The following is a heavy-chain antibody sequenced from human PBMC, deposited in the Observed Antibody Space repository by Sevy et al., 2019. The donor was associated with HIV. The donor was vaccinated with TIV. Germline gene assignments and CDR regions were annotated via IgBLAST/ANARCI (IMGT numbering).Heavy chain of an antibody. V-gene: IGHV1-2*02. CDR3: ARASWELRGWFDP. CDR1: GYTFTGYY. J-gene: IGHJ5*02. Sequence: GSVKVSCKASGYTFTGYYMHWVRQAPGQGLEWMGWINPNSGGTNYAQKFQGRVTMTRDTSISTAYMELSRLRSDDTAVYYCARASWELRGWFDPWGQGTLVTVSS. D-gene: IGHD1-26*01. CDR2: INPNSGGT.